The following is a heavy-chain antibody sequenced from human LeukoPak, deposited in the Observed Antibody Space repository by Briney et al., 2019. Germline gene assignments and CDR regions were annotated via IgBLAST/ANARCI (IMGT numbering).Heavy chain of an antibody. D-gene: IGHD4-23*01. CDR1: GFTFDDYA. CDR2: ISWNSGSI. V-gene: IGHV3-9*01. Sequence: PGGFLRLSCAASGFTFDDYAMHWVRQAPGKGLEWVSGISWNSGSIGYADSVKGRFTISRDNTRNSLYLEMNNVRAADTGVYYCARGTVGIPGTDYWGQGTLVTVSS. J-gene: IGHJ4*02. CDR3: ARGTVGIPGTDY.